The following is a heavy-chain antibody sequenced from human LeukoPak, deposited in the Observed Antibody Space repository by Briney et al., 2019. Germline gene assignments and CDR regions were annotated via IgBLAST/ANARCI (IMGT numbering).Heavy chain of an antibody. J-gene: IGHJ4*02. CDR3: AKGETVTTSRFDH. CDR2: LFYNEDA. Sequence: PSETLSLTCAVSGVSMSHFHWNWFRQPPGKGLEWIGSLFYNEDAKYNPSVKSRVTMSIDTSKSQFSLRLTSVTAADTAVYYCAKGETVTTSRFDHWGQGLLVTVSS. D-gene: IGHD4-17*01. V-gene: IGHV4-59*01. CDR1: GVSMSHFH.